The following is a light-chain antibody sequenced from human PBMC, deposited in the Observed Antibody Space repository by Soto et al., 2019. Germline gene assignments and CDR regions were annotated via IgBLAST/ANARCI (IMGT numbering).Light chain of an antibody. CDR3: QQYNNWPRT. CDR1: QSVGGN. CDR2: GPS. V-gene: IGKV3-15*01. Sequence: EIVMTQSPGTLSVSPGERATLSCRASQSVGGNLAWYQQKPGQAPRLLIYGPSTRATGIPARFSGSGSGTEFTLTISSLQSEDFAVYYCQQYNNWPRTLGQGTKVEVK. J-gene: IGKJ1*01.